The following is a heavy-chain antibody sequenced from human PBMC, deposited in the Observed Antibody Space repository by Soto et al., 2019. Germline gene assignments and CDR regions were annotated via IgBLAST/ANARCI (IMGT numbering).Heavy chain of an antibody. J-gene: IGHJ3*01. V-gene: IGHV3-23*01. D-gene: IGHD2-21*02. CDR2: ISGGGGST. Sequence: EVQLLESGGGLVQPGGSLRLSCAASGFTFGNFGMNWVRQAPGKGLEWVSGISGGGGSTYYADSVTGRFTISRDPSKNTIFLEMNRLRAEDTAVYYCAKGFIVVVTVIRPDAAFDVWGQGTLVTVSS. CDR3: AKGFIVVVTVIRPDAAFDV. CDR1: GFTFGNFG.